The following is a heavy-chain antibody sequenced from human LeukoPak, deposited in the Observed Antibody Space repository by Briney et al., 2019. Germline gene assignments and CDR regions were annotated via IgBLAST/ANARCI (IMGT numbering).Heavy chain of an antibody. V-gene: IGHV1-58*01. J-gene: IGHJ4*02. CDR2: IIVGSGAT. CDR3: AADLSKPRMAASYLDS. Sequence: SVKVSCNASGFTSTNFAVQWVRQARGQRLEGRGWIIVGSGATKCAQDFQERVTITRDLSTSTLYRELRSLTSEDTAVYYCAADLSKPRMAASYLDSWGQGTLVTVSS. CDR1: GFTSTNFA. D-gene: IGHD6-25*01.